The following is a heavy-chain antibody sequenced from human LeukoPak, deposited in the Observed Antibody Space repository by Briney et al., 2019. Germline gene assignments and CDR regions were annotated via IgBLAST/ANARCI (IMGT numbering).Heavy chain of an antibody. J-gene: IGHJ4*02. CDR3: AKDASTFVGATTNFDY. CDR1: GFTFSSYA. V-gene: IGHV3-23*01. D-gene: IGHD1-26*01. CDR2: ISGSGGST. Sequence: PGGSLRLSCAASGFTFSSYAMSWVRQAPGKGLEWVSAISGSGGSTYYADSVKGRFTISRDNSKNTLYLQMNSLRAEDTAVYYCAKDASTFVGATTNFDYWGQGTLVTVSS.